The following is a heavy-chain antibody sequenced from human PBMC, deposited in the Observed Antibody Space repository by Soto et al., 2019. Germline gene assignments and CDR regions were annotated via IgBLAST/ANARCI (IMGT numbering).Heavy chain of an antibody. CDR1: GGSFSGYY. D-gene: IGHD3-10*01. Sequence: QVQLQQWGAGLLKPSETLSLTCAVYGGSFSGYYWSWIRQPPGKGLEWIGEINHSGSTNYNPSLKNRFTISVDTLKNQFSLKLSSVTAADTAVYFCASGRRITMVRGVFQRLVQGTQVTFSS. CDR2: INHSGST. CDR3: ASGRRITMVRGVFQR. V-gene: IGHV4-34*01. J-gene: IGHJ1*01.